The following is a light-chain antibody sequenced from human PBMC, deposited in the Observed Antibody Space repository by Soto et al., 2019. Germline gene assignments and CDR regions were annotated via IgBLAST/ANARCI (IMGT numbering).Light chain of an antibody. J-gene: IGKJ1*01. CDR2: DVS. CDR1: ESLGRF. CDR3: QQYKSYKT. Sequence: DIQLTQSPSTLSASVGDRVTITCRASESLGRFLVWHQQKPGKAPKLLVSDVSHLASGVPPRFSGSGSGTEFTLTSTSVQPDDFATYYCQQYKSYKTFGQWTKVDIK. V-gene: IGKV1-5*01.